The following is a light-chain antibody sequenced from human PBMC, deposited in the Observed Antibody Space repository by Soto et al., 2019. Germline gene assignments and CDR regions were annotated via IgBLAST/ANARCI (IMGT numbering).Light chain of an antibody. CDR3: GSYTSRSPLWI. V-gene: IGLV2-14*03. CDR1: SSDIGGYKY. CDR2: EVN. J-gene: IGLJ3*02. Sequence: QSALTQPASVSGSPGQSITISCTGTSSDIGGYKYVSWYQQHPGKAPKVMIFEVNNRPSGVSDRFSGSKSGNTASLTISGLQAEDEADYYCGSYTSRSPLWIFGGGTKVTVL.